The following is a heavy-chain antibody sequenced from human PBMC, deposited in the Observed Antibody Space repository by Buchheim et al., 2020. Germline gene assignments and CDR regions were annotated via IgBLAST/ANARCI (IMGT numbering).Heavy chain of an antibody. CDR2: INHSGST. CDR1: GGSFSGYY. CDR3: AREKGDDYVWGSYRRNWFDP. Sequence: QVQLQQWGAGLLKPSETLSLTCAVYGGSFSGYYWSWTRQPPGKGLEWIGEINHSGSTNYNPSLKSRVTISVDTSKNQFSLKLSSVTAADTAVYYCAREKGDDYVWGSYRRNWFDPWGQGTL. V-gene: IGHV4-34*01. J-gene: IGHJ5*02. D-gene: IGHD3-16*02.